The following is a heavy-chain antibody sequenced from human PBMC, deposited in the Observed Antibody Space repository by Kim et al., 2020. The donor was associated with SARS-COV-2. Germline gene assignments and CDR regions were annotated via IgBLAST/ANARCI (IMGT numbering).Heavy chain of an antibody. V-gene: IGHV1-8*01. D-gene: IGHD1-1*01. J-gene: IGHJ5*02. CDR3: ARGNWNTGWFDP. Sequence: GYAQKFQGRGTMTKNTSISTAYMELSSLRSEDTAVYYCARGNWNTGWFDPWGQGTLVTVSS.